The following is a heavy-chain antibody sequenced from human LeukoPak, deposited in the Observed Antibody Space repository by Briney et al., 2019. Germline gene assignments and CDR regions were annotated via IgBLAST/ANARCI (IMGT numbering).Heavy chain of an antibody. CDR3: ASRKLGNDY. CDR1: GYSISSGYF. D-gene: IGHD7-27*01. Sequence: PSETLSLTCTVSGYSISSGYFWGWIRQPPGKGLEWIGTIYHSGSTYYNPSLQSRVTISVDTSKNQFSLKLSSVTATDTAVYYCASRKLGNDYWGQGTLVTVSS. J-gene: IGHJ4*02. V-gene: IGHV4-38-2*02. CDR2: IYHSGST.